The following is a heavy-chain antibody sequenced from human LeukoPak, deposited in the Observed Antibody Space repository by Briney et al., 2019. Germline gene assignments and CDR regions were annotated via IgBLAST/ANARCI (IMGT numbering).Heavy chain of an antibody. Sequence: GASVKVSCKASGYTFTGYYMHWVRQAPGQGLEWVGWINPNSGGTNYAQKFQGRVTMTRDTSISTAYMELSRLRSDDTAVYYCARGYYGSGSYYRGHWGQATLVTVSS. V-gene: IGHV1-2*02. J-gene: IGHJ4*02. CDR1: GYTFTGYY. CDR3: ARGYYGSGSYYRGH. D-gene: IGHD3-10*01. CDR2: INPNSGGT.